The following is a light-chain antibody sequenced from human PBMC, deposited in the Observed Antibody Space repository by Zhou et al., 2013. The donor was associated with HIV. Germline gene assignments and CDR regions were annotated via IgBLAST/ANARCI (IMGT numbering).Light chain of an antibody. CDR2: KVS. J-gene: IGKJ4*01. Sequence: DVVMTQSPLSLPVTLGQPASISCRSSQSLVYSDGNTYLNWFQQRPGQSPRRLIYKVSNWDSGVPDRFSGSGSGTHFTLKISRVEAEDVGVYYCMRGTHWPLGGGTKVEIK. CDR1: QSLVYSDGNTY. CDR3: MRGTHWP. V-gene: IGKV2D-30*01.